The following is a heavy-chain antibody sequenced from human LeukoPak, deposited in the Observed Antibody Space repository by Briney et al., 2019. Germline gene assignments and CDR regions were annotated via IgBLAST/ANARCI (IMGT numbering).Heavy chain of an antibody. D-gene: IGHD6-19*01. CDR2: ISAYNGNT. V-gene: IGHV1-18*01. CDR1: GYTFTSYG. J-gene: IGHJ5*02. CDR3: ARDRGVAGTGNWFDP. Sequence: ASVKVSCKASGYTFTSYGISWARQAPGQGLEWMGWISAYNGNTNYAQKLQGRVTMTTDTSTSTAYMELRSLRSDDTAVYYCARDRGVAGTGNWFDPWGQGTLVTVSS.